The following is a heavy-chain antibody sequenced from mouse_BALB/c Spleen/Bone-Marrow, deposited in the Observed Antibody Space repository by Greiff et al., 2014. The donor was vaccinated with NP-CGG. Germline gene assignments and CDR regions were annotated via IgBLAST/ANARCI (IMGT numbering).Heavy chain of an antibody. J-gene: IGHJ2*01. CDR3: TRRPLQANSYFDC. CDR1: GFTLSSYG. V-gene: IGHV5-6*02. CDR2: ISSGGSST. Sequence: EVKVVESGGDLVKPGGSLKLSCVASGFTLSSYGMSWVRQTPDKRLEWVATISSGGSSTYYPASVKGRFTISRDNAKSTLYLQMSSLNSEDTAMYYCTRRPLQANSYFDCWGQGTTLTVSS. D-gene: IGHD3-2*02.